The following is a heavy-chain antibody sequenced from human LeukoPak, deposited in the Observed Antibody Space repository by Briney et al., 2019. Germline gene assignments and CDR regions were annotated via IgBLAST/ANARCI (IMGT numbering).Heavy chain of an antibody. D-gene: IGHD2-21*02. J-gene: IGHJ4*02. CDR3: AKVPYCGGDCLFGFDY. CDR1: GFTFSSYG. V-gene: IGHV3-30*02. Sequence: GGSLRLSCAASGFTFSSYGMHWVRQAPGKGLEWVAFIRYDGSNKYYADSVKGRFTISRDNSKNTLYLQMNSLRAEDTAVYYCAKVPYCGGDCLFGFDYWGQGTLVTVSS. CDR2: IRYDGSNK.